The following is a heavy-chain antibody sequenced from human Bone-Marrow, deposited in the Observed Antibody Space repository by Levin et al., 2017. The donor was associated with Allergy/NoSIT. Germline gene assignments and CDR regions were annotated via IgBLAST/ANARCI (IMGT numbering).Heavy chain of an antibody. CDR1: GFTFSSYS. J-gene: IGHJ6*02. Sequence: PSETLSLTCAASGFTFSSYSMNWVRQAPGKGLEWVSSISSSSSYIYYADSVKGRFTISRDNAKNSLYLQMNSLRAEDTAVYYCARSPDTAMAYGMDVWGQGTTVTVSS. V-gene: IGHV3-21*01. CDR3: ARSPDTAMAYGMDV. CDR2: ISSSSSYI. D-gene: IGHD5-18*01.